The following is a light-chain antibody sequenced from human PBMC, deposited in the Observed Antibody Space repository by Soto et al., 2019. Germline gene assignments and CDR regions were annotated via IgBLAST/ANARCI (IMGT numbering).Light chain of an antibody. CDR3: QQVESYPST. J-gene: IGKJ4*01. Sequence: DIQMTHSPSSLSASVGDRVTITCRASQGISSFLAWYQQKPGKAPKLLIYAASSLQSGVPSRFSGSGFGTDFTLIITSLQPEDFATYYSQQVESYPSTFGGGTKV. V-gene: IGKV1-9*01. CDR2: AAS. CDR1: QGISSF.